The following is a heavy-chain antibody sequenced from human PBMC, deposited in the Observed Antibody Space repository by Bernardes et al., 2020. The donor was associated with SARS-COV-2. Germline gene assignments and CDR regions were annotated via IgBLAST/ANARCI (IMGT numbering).Heavy chain of an antibody. CDR1: GFTFSDHY. CDR3: ARVDCSSTLCYLDY. V-gene: IGHV3-72*01. J-gene: IGHJ4*02. Sequence: GGSLRLSCAASGFTFSDHYMDWVRQAPGKGLEWVGRTRNKADSYTTEYAASVKGRFTISRDDSKNSLYLQMNSLKTEDTAVYYCARVDCSSTLCYLDYWGQGTLVTVSS. CDR2: TRNKADSYTT. D-gene: IGHD2-2*01.